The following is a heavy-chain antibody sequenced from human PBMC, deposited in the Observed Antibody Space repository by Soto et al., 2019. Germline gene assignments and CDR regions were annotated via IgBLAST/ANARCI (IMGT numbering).Heavy chain of an antibody. V-gene: IGHV1-2*02. J-gene: IGHJ4*02. CDR3: ARIIVGATGVFDY. D-gene: IGHD1-26*01. CDR2: VNPNSGGT. Sequence: ASVKVSCKASGYTFTGYYMHWVRQAPGQGLEWMGWVNPNSGGTKYAQKFQGRVTMTRDTFISTAYMELSRLRSDDTAMYYCARIIVGATGVFDYWGQGTLVTVSS. CDR1: GYTFTGYY.